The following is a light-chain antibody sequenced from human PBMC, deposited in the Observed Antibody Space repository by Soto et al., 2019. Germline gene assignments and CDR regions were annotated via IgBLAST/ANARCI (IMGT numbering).Light chain of an antibody. CDR3: QTWGTGIQVV. CDR2: LNSDGSH. V-gene: IGLV4-69*01. Sequence: QPVLTQSPSASASLGASVKLTCTLSSGHSHYAIAWHQQQPEKGPRYLMKLNSDGSHNKGDGIPGRFSGSSSGAERSLTISSLQSEDEADYYCQTWGTGIQVVFGGGTKVTVL. J-gene: IGLJ2*01. CDR1: SGHSHYA.